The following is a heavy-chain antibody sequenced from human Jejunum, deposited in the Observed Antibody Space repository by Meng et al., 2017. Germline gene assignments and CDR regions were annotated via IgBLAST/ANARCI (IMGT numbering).Heavy chain of an antibody. CDR3: THRREDPRSAFYYLDY. CDR2: IYWDDDK. Sequence: QITLKESGPTLVKPTQTLTLTCSLSGVSLSSTGVRVGWIRQPPGKALEWLALIYWDDDKRYNPSLMSRLTITKDTSMNHVVLTMTNIDPVDTGTYYCTHRREDPRSAFYYLDYWGRGTLVTVSS. V-gene: IGHV2-5*02. J-gene: IGHJ4*02. D-gene: IGHD2-15*01. CDR1: GVSLSSTGVR.